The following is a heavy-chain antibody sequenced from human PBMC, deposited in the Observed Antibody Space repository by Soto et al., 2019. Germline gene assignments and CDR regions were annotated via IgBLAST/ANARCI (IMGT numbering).Heavy chain of an antibody. CDR2: IYYSGRT. J-gene: IGHJ4*02. D-gene: IGHD6-13*01. CDR1: GGSVSSGSYY. V-gene: IGHV4-61*01. CDR3: ARYAGSSWFDF. Sequence: SETLSLTCTVSGGSVSSGSYYWSWSRQPPGKGLEWIAYIYYSGRTNYNPSLKSRVTISIDTSKNQFSLKLRSVTAADTAVYYCARYAGSSWFDFWGQGTLVTVSS.